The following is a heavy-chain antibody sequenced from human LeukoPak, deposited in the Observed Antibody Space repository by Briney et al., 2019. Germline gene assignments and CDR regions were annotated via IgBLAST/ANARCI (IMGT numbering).Heavy chain of an antibody. V-gene: IGHV4-61*09. CDR2: IFTTGST. CDR1: GGSINGGSYY. D-gene: IGHD6-19*01. J-gene: IGHJ3*02. CDR3: ARDLEYSSGLGI. Sequence: SETLSLTCSVSGGSINGGSYYWSWIRQPAGKPLEWIGHIFTTGSTSYNPSLRTRVTISEDSSKDQFSLNLKSVTAADTAVYYCARDLEYSSGLGIWGQGTMVTVSS.